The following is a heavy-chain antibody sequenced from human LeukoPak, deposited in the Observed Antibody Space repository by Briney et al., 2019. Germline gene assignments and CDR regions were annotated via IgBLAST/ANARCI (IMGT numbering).Heavy chain of an antibody. CDR2: IIPIFGTA. V-gene: IGHV1-69*05. CDR1: GGTFSSYA. Sequence: ASVKVPCKASGGTFSSYAISWVRQAPGQGLEWMGGIIPIFGTANYAQKFQGRVTITTDESTSTAYMELSSLRSEDTAVYYCARARGDVVPGAIPDYYYYYMDVWGKGTTVTVSS. J-gene: IGHJ6*03. D-gene: IGHD2-2*02. CDR3: ARARGDVVPGAIPDYYYYYMDV.